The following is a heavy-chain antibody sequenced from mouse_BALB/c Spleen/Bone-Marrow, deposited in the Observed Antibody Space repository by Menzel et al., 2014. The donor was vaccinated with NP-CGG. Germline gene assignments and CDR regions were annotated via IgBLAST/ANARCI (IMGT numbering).Heavy chain of an antibody. J-gene: IGHJ2*01. V-gene: IGHV3-1*02. CDR3: ARHDGYFDY. CDR1: GYSITSGYS. CDR2: IYYGGGS. Sequence: EVQLQESGPDLVKPSQSLSLTCTVTGYSITSGYSWHWIRQFPGNKLEWMGFIYYGGGSNYNPSLKSRVPISRDTSKNQFFLQLNSVTSEDAATYYCARHDGYFDYWGQGTTLTVSS. D-gene: IGHD2-3*01.